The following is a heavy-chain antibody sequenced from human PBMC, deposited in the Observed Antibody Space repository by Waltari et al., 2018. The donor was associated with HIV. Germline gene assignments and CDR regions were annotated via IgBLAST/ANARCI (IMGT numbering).Heavy chain of an antibody. Sequence: QVQLQESGPGLVKPSETLSLTCTVSGGSISSYYCSWIRQPPEKGLEWIGYIYSTGSANYNPSLKTRVNMSVDTSKNQFSLNLTSVTAADTAVYYCARVPGFSSGVFEYWGQGTLVTVSS. CDR2: IYSTGSA. CDR3: ARVPGFSSGVFEY. V-gene: IGHV4-59*13. D-gene: IGHD6-19*01. CDR1: GGSISSYY. J-gene: IGHJ4*02.